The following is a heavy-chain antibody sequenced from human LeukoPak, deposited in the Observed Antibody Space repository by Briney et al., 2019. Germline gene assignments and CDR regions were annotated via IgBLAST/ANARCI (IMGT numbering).Heavy chain of an antibody. D-gene: IGHD3-3*01. CDR2: LSGSGAGT. CDR1: GFTFSDYA. Sequence: QPGRSLRLSCAASGFTFSDYALGWVRQAPGRRLEWVATLSGSGAGTYYSDSVQGRFTISRDNSKRTLFLQMNSLRAEDTAFYYCAKAELGVDTFFDYWGQGTLVTVSS. J-gene: IGHJ4*02. CDR3: AKAELGVDTFFDY. V-gene: IGHV3-23*01.